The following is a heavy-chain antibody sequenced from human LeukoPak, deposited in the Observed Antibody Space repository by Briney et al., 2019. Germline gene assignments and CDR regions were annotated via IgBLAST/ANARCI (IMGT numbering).Heavy chain of an antibody. CDR1: GGSISSYY. CDR3: ARTPDPYNWLDP. J-gene: IGHJ5*02. V-gene: IGHV4-59*01. CDR2: INFSGST. Sequence: SETLSLTCTVSGGSISSYYWSWIPQPPGKGLEWIGYINFSGSTKYKSSLMSRVTISVDTSKNQFSLKLSSVTAADTAVYYCARTPDPYNWLDPWGQGTLVSVSS.